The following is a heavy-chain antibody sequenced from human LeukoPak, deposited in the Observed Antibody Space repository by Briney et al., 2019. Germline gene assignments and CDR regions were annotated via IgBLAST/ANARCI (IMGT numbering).Heavy chain of an antibody. CDR1: GFTFSDYW. CDR3: ARDNYGLFGY. CDR2: IKQDGSEK. D-gene: IGHD3/OR15-3a*01. Sequence: GGSLTLSCEASGFTFSDYWMSWVRQAPGKGLEWVANIKQDGSEKYYVDSVEGRFTISRDKAQNSLYLQMNTRRAEDTAMYYCARDNYGLFGYWGQGTLVTVSS. V-gene: IGHV3-7*01. J-gene: IGHJ4*02.